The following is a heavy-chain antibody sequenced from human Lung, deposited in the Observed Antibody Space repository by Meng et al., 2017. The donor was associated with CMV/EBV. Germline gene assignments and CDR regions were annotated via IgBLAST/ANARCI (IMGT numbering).Heavy chain of an antibody. CDR2: INPKSGGT. CDR3: AKVLYTNYYSTYYGLDV. J-gene: IGHJ6*02. D-gene: IGHD3-22*01. V-gene: IGHV1-2*02. CDR1: GYTFNGYD. Sequence: ASXXVSCKASGYTFNGYDLHWVRQAPGQGLEWMGWINPKSGGTNYAQRFQGRVTMTRDTSINTAYMELRRLRSDDTAVYFCAKVLYTNYYSTYYGLDVWGQGTTVTVSS.